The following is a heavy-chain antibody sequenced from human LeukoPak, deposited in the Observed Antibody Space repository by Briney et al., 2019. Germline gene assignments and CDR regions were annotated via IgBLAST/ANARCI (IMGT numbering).Heavy chain of an antibody. CDR2: IYYSGNT. Sequence: PSETLSLTCTVSGVSISTYYWNWTRQPPGKGLEWIGNIYYSGNTNYNPSLKSRVTISVDTSKNQFSLKLGSVTAADTAVYYCSGDDPQWLAPFDFWGQGTLVTVSS. D-gene: IGHD6-19*01. J-gene: IGHJ4*02. CDR1: GVSISTYY. CDR3: SGDDPQWLAPFDF. V-gene: IGHV4-59*01.